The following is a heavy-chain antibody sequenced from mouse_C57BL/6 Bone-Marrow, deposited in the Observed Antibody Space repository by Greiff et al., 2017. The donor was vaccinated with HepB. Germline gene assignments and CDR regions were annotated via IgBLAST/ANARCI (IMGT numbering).Heavy chain of an antibody. CDR1: DSEVFPIAY. CDR2: ILPSIGRT. J-gene: IGHJ4*01. D-gene: IGHD2-4*01. Sequence: VQLQQSGSELRSPGSSVKLSCKDFDSEVFPIAYMSWVRQKPGHGFEWIGGILPSIGRTIYGEKFEDKATLDADTLSNTAYLELNSLTSEDSAIYYCASPMITTGYYYAMDYWGQGTSVTVSS. V-gene: IGHV15-2*01. CDR3: ASPMITTGYYYAMDY.